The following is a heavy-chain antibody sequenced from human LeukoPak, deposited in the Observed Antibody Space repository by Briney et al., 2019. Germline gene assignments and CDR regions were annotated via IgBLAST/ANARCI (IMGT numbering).Heavy chain of an antibody. CDR1: GYRFTSYW. J-gene: IGHJ6*03. CDR3: ARLYGSGSYYRPTPNYYYYYMDV. CDR2: IYSGDSDT. Sequence: GGSLESSCKGSGYRFTSYWIGWGRRMPGKGGEGRGIIYSGDSDTIYSPSFQGHVTISTDKSISTAYLQWSTLKASDTAMYSCARLYGSGSYYRPTPNYYYYYMDVWGKGTTVTVSS. D-gene: IGHD3-10*01. V-gene: IGHV5-51*01.